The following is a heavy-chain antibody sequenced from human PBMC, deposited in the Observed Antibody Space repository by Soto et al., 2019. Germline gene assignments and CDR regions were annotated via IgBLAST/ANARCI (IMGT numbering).Heavy chain of an antibody. V-gene: IGHV1-69*06. CDR3: ARDEYEILMPYDILTGSQNWFDP. CDR1: GGTFSSYA. J-gene: IGHJ5*02. Sequence: SVKVSCKASGGTFSSYAISWVRQAPGQGLEWMGGIIPIFGTANYAQKFQGRVTITADKSASTAYMELSSLRSEDTAVYYCARDEYEILMPYDILTGSQNWFDPWGQGTLVTVSS. D-gene: IGHD3-9*01. CDR2: IIPIFGTA.